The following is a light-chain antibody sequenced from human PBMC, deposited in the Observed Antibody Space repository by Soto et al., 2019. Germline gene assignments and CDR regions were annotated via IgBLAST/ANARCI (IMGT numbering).Light chain of an antibody. CDR2: GAS. J-gene: IGKJ5*01. CDR3: QQYGSSLIT. V-gene: IGKV3-20*01. Sequence: ESMLSQSPGARYLSSGERATLSCRASQSVSSSYLAWYQQKPGQAPRLLIYGASSRATGIPDRFSGSGSGTDFTLTISRLEPEDFAVYYCQQYGSSLITFGQGTRLEI. CDR1: QSVSSSY.